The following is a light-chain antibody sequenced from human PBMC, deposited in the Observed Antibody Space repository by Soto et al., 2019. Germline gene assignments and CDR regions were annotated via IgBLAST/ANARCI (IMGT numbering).Light chain of an antibody. CDR3: QQYYSYPIT. J-gene: IGKJ5*01. Sequence: STGDRVPLTCRARQGISSYLAWYQQKPGKAPKLLIYAASTLQSGVPSRFSGSGSGTDFTLTISCLQSEDFATYYCQQYYSYPITFGQGTRLEIK. V-gene: IGKV1-8*01. CDR1: QGISSY. CDR2: AAS.